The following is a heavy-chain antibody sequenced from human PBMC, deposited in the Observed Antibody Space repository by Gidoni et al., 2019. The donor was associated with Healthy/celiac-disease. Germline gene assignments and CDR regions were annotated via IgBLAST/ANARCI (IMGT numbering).Heavy chain of an antibody. CDR2: IYYSGSA. Sequence: QLQLQESGPGLVKPSETLSRTCSVSGGSISSSSYYWGWLRQPPGKGLEWIGSIYYSGSAYYNPSLKSRVTISVDTSKNQFSLKLSSVTAADTAVYYCARHEWRPCSGTSCYEEYYFDYWGQGTLVTVSS. V-gene: IGHV4-39*01. CDR1: GGSISSSSYY. CDR3: ARHEWRPCSGTSCYEEYYFDY. D-gene: IGHD2-2*01. J-gene: IGHJ4*02.